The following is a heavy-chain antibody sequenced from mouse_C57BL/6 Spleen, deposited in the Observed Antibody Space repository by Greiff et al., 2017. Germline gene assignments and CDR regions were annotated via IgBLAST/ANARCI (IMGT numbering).Heavy chain of an antibody. Sequence: EVKVVESGGGLVKPGGSLKLSCAASGFTFSSYAMSWVRQTPEKRLEWVATISAGGSYTYYPDNVKGRFTISRDNAKNNLYLQMSQLKSEDTAMYYCARDEGFPYYAMDYWGQGTSVTVSA. CDR2: ISAGGSYT. CDR1: GFTFSSYA. V-gene: IGHV5-4*01. J-gene: IGHJ4*01. CDR3: ARDEGFPYYAMDY.